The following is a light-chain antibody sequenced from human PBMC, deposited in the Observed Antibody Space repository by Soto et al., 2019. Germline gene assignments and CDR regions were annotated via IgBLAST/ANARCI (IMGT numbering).Light chain of an antibody. CDR3: QQYNDWWT. V-gene: IGKV3-15*01. CDR1: QSVRSK. CDR2: GVS. J-gene: IGKJ1*01. Sequence: ETVMTQSPATLSVSLGERATVSCRASQSVRSKVAWYQQRPGQAPRLLIYGVSTRATGIPARFSGSGSGTEFTLSISSLQSEDVAVYYCQQYNDWWTLGQGTKVEIK.